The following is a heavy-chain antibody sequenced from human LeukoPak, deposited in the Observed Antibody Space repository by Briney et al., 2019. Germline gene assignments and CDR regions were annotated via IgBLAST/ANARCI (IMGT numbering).Heavy chain of an antibody. Sequence: PGGSLRLSCAASGFIFSDYDMNWVRQAPGQGLEWISYISSSTISYADSVKGRFTVSRDNAKNSLYLQMNSLRDEDAAVYFCARGASRHGHLFDYWGQGTLVTVSS. CDR2: ISSSTI. J-gene: IGHJ4*02. CDR3: ARGASRHGHLFDY. CDR1: GFIFSDYD. V-gene: IGHV3-48*02. D-gene: IGHD6-25*01.